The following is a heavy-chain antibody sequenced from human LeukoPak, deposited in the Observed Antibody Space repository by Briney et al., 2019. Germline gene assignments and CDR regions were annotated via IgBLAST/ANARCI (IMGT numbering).Heavy chain of an antibody. CDR1: GYTFSGYY. Sequence: GASEKVSGKASGYTFSGYYMHWVRQAPGQGLEWMGWIRPNSGGANYAQKFQGRVTMTRDTSISTAYMELSRLRSDDTAVYYCARGWSLLWFGEGYFDYWGQGTLVTVSS. V-gene: IGHV1-2*02. CDR2: IRPNSGGA. J-gene: IGHJ4*02. D-gene: IGHD3-10*01. CDR3: ARGWSLLWFGEGYFDY.